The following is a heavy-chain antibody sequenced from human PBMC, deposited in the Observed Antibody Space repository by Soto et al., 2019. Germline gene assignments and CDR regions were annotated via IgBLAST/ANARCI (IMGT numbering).Heavy chain of an antibody. CDR2: TIPALGKT. D-gene: IGHD3-10*01. CDR3: ARGPFRPSAMDV. V-gene: IGHV1-69*10. Sequence: ASVKVSCRTSGDNFKKNVFTWVRQAPGQGLEWMGGTIPALGKTHYIEKFQGRVTITVDDATRTVYMEVRDLTSEDTAIYYCARGPFRPSAMDVWGQGTTVTVSS. J-gene: IGHJ6*02. CDR1: GDNFKKNV.